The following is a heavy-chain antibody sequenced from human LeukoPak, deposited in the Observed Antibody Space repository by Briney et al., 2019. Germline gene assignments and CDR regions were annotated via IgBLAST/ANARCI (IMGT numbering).Heavy chain of an antibody. D-gene: IGHD6-25*01. CDR1: GFTFSSYG. Sequence: GGSLRLSCAASGFTFSSYGMHWVRQAPGKGLEWVAVISYDGSNKYYADSVKGRFTISRDNSKNTLYLQMNGLRAEDTAVYYCARDAGLYYFDYWGQGTLVTVSS. V-gene: IGHV3-30*03. CDR3: ARDAGLYYFDY. CDR2: ISYDGSNK. J-gene: IGHJ4*02.